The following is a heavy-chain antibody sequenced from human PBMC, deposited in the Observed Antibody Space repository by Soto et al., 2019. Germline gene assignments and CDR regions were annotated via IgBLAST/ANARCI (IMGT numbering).Heavy chain of an antibody. CDR3: ARHAPSFDY. V-gene: IGHV4-39*01. J-gene: IGHJ4*02. CDR1: GYSISTTFYY. Sequence: QPQLQESGPGLVKPSETLSLTCTVSGYSISTTFYYWGWIRQPPGKGPEWIGDIYNNGNTYYNPSRRSRAAISIDTSKNQFSLKLSFVTAADTALYYCARHAPSFDYWSQGTLVTVSS. CDR2: IYNNGNT.